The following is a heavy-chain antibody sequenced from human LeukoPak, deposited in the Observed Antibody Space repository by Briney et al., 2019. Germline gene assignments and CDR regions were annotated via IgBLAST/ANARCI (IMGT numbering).Heavy chain of an antibody. D-gene: IGHD2-2*01. Sequence: GASVKVSCKASGYTFTSYDINWVRQATGQGLEWMRWMNPNSGNTGYAQKFQGRVTMTRNTSISTAYMELSSLRSEDTAVYYCARGAPMPYCSSTSCYAANYYYYMDVWGKGTTVTVSS. CDR2: MNPNSGNT. CDR1: GYTFTSYD. V-gene: IGHV1-8*01. J-gene: IGHJ6*03. CDR3: ARGAPMPYCSSTSCYAANYYYYMDV.